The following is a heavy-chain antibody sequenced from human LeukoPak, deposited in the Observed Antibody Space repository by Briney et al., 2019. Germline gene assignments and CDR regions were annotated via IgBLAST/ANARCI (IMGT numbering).Heavy chain of an antibody. CDR2: VYAGGTT. D-gene: IGHD6-19*01. CDR1: GVIVSRNF. J-gene: IGHJ5*02. Sequence: GGSLRLSCAASGVIVSRNFMSWVRQAPGKGLQWVAIVYAGGTTDYSASVRGRFHISRDSSNNTLSLQINSLRAEDTAVYYCARGSGSGWPLDRWGQGALVTVSS. V-gene: IGHV3-53*01. CDR3: ARGSGSGWPLDR.